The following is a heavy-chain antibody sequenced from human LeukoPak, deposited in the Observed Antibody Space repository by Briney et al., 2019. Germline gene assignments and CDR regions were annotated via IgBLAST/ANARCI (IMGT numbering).Heavy chain of an antibody. D-gene: IGHD1-26*01. CDR3: ARDRGSTEFDY. J-gene: IGHJ4*02. Sequence: GMHWVRQAPGKGLEWVAFIRDDGSNKYYADSVKGRFTISRDNSKNTLFLQINSLRAEDTAVYFCARDRGSTEFDYWGQGTLVTVSS. CDR1: G. V-gene: IGHV3-30*02. CDR2: IRDDGSNK.